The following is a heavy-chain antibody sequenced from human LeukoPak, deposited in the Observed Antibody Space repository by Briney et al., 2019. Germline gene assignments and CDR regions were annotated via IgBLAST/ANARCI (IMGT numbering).Heavy chain of an antibody. CDR1: GFTFSTYG. V-gene: IGHV3-30*02. D-gene: IGHD3-3*01. CDR3: AKDQDYAQITIFGVVIQI. CDR2: IRYDGSNK. Sequence: GGSLRLSCAASGFTFSTYGMHWVRQAPGKGLEWVAFIRYDGSNKYYVDSVKGRFTISRDNSKSTVYLQMNSLRAEDTAVYYCAKDQDYAQITIFGVVIQIWGQGTMVTVSS. J-gene: IGHJ3*02.